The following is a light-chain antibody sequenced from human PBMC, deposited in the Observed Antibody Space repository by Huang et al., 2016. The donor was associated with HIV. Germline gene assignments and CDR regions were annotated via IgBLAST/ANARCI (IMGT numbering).Light chain of an antibody. CDR3: QQSYSTPQWT. CDR1: QTNSTY. Sequence: DIQMTQSPSSLSASVGDRVTITCRASQTNSTYLNWYQQKPGKAPKLLISGASSLQSGVPSRFSGRGSGTDFTFTISSLQPVDLATYYCQQSYSTPQWTFGQGTKVEIK. CDR2: GAS. J-gene: IGKJ1*01. V-gene: IGKV1-39*01.